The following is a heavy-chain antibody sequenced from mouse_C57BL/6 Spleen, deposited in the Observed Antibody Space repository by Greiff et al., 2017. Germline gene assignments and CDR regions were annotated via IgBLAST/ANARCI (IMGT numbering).Heavy chain of an antibody. Sequence: QVQLQQPGAELVKPGASVKLSCKASGYTFTSYWMHWVKQRPGQGLEWIGYINPSSGYTKYNQKFKDKATLTADKSSSTAYMQLSSLTYEDSAVYYCARGVLRSYFDYWGQGTTLTVSS. J-gene: IGHJ2*01. CDR3: ARGVLRSYFDY. CDR1: GYTFTSYW. CDR2: INPSSGYT. V-gene: IGHV1-7*01. D-gene: IGHD1-1*01.